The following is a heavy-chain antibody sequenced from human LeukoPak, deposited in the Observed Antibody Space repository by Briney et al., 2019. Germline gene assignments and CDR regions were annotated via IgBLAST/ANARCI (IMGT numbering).Heavy chain of an antibody. CDR1: GYTFTSYA. Sequence: ASVKVSCKASGYTFTSYAMHWVRQAPGQRLEWMGWINAGNGNTKYSQKFQGRVTITRDTSASTAYMELSSLRSEGTAVYYCARVGSSTAIRLLDAFDIWGQGTMVTVSS. CDR3: ARVGSSTAIRLLDAFDI. CDR2: INAGNGNT. V-gene: IGHV1-3*01. J-gene: IGHJ3*02. D-gene: IGHD2-21*02.